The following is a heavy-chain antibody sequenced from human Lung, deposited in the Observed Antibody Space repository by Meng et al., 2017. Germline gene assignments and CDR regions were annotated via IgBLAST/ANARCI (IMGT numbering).Heavy chain of an antibody. CDR2: LGAHDGDR. CDR1: DYTFTGYG. CDR3: ARGTPGRSYSDF. Sequence: QLHPVQSGAEVKKPGASVTVSCKSSDYTFTGYGVSWVRQAPGQGLEWMAWLGAHDGDRSHAPRFQGRVTVTADRLTATSFMELRNLRYDDTAVYYCARGTPGRSYSDFWGQGTLVTVSS. J-gene: IGHJ4*02. D-gene: IGHD3-10*01. V-gene: IGHV1-18*04.